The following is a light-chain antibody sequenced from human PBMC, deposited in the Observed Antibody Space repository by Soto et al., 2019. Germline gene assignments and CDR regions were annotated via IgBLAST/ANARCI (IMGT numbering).Light chain of an antibody. CDR1: QSVSNNY. J-gene: IGKJ3*01. CDR3: QQYNSYSPFT. V-gene: IGKV3-20*01. Sequence: VLSHSPGTLSLSPGERATLSCRASQSVSNNYLAWYQQKPGQAPRLLIYGASTRATGIPARFSGSGSGTEFTLTISSLQPDDFATYYCQQYNSYSPFTFGPGTKVDI. CDR2: GAS.